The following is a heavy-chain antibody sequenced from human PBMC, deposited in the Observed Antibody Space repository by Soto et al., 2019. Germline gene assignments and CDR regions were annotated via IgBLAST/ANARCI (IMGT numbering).Heavy chain of an antibody. CDR3: ARMGDVPYYCYGMDV. V-gene: IGHV1-18*01. CDR1: GYTFTSYG. Sequence: QVQLVQSGAEVKKPGASVKVSCKASGYTFTSYGFSWVRQAPGQGLEWMGWINAYNGDTNYAQNLQGRVTMTTDTSTHTAYMELRSLRSDDTAVDYCARMGDVPYYCYGMDVWGQGTTVTVSS. J-gene: IGHJ6*02. D-gene: IGHD3-16*01. CDR2: INAYNGDT.